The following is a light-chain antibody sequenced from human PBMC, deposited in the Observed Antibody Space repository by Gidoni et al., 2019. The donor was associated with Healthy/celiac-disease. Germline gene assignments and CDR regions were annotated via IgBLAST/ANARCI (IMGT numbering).Light chain of an antibody. J-gene: IGKJ5*01. CDR2: DAP. V-gene: IGKV3-11*01. CDR3: QQRSNFIT. Sequence: EIVLTQSPATLSLSPGERATLSCRASQSVSSYLAWYQQKPGQAPRLLIYDAPNRATGIPARFSGSGSGTDFTLTTSSLEPEDFAVYYCQQRSNFITFGQGTRLEIK. CDR1: QSVSSY.